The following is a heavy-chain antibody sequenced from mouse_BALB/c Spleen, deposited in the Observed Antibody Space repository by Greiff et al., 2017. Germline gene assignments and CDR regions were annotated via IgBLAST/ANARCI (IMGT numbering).Heavy chain of an antibody. CDR2: ILPGSGST. D-gene: IGHD2-4*01. V-gene: IGHV1-9*01. CDR1: GYTFSSYW. J-gene: IGHJ4*01. Sequence: VQLQQSGAELMKPGASVKISCKATGYTFSSYWIEWVKQRPGHGLEWIGEILPGSGSTNYNEKFKGKATFTADTSSNTAYMQLSSLTSEDSAVYYCARKGAYDYDVGYYAMDYWGQGTSVTVSS. CDR3: ARKGAYDYDVGYYAMDY.